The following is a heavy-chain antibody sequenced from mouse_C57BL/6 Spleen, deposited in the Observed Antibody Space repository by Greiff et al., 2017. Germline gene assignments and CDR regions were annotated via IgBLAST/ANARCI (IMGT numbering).Heavy chain of an antibody. V-gene: IGHV1-47*01. CDR1: GYTFTTYP. CDR2: FHPYNDDT. Sequence: VQLQESGAELVKPGASVKMSCKASGYTFTTYPIEWMKQNHGKSLEWIGNFHPYNDDTKYNEKFKGKATLTVEKSSSTVYLELSRLTSDDSAVYYCAVIYGNSGWYAMDYWGQGTSVTVSS. CDR3: AVIYGNSGWYAMDY. D-gene: IGHD2-1*01. J-gene: IGHJ4*01.